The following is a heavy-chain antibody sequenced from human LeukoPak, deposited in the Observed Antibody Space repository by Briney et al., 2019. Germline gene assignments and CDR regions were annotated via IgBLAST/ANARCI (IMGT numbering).Heavy chain of an antibody. J-gene: IGHJ4*02. CDR3: ARGVRNYYDSSGYYL. CDR2: INPSGGST. D-gene: IGHD3-22*01. CDR1: GYTFTSYY. V-gene: IGHV1-46*01. Sequence: ASVKVSCKASGYTFTSYYMHWVRQAPGQGLEWMGIINPSGGSTSYVQKFQGRVTMTRDTSTSTVYMELSSLRSEDTAVYYCARGVRNYYDSSGYYLWGQGTLVTVSS.